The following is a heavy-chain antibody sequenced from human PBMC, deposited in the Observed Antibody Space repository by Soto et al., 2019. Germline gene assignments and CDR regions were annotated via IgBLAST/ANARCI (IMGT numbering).Heavy chain of an antibody. Sequence: ASVKVSCQASGYSFTSYGIAWVRQVPGQGPEWMGWISPYNGRTNYAHSVKGRVVMTADTSTNTVYLELRSRRSDDSAIYYCGRCRTDSYAMDVWGQGTTVTVSS. CDR2: ISPYNGRT. V-gene: IGHV1-18*01. CDR1: GYSFTSYG. J-gene: IGHJ6*02. D-gene: IGHD5-18*01. CDR3: GRCRTDSYAMDV.